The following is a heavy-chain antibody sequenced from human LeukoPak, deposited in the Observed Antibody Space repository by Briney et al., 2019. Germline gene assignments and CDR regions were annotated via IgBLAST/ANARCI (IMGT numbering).Heavy chain of an antibody. CDR2: IDPSDSYT. V-gene: IGHV5-10-1*01. CDR1: GYSFTSYW. CDR3: ATSPSSWSTPDF. D-gene: IGHD6-13*01. Sequence: GEPLKISCKGSGYSFTSYWIFWVRQMPGKGLEWMGKIDPSDSYTNYNPSPQGHVTISVDKSISTAYLQWGSLGSSDTAIYYCATSPSSWSTPDFWGQGTLVTVSS. J-gene: IGHJ4*02.